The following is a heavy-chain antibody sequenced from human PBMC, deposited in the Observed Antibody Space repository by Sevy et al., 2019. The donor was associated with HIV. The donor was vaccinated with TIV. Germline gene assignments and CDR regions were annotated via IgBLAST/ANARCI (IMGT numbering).Heavy chain of an antibody. CDR1: GFTFRTYG. CDR3: AKDFTGYNGMDV. V-gene: IGHV3-30*18. J-gene: IGHJ6*02. CDR2: ISYDGSSK. D-gene: IGHD3-9*01. Sequence: GGSLRLSCVGSGFTFRTYGMHWVRQSPGKGLEWVAVISYDGSSKYYGDSVKGRFIISRDNSKNTLYLQMSSLRPEDTAMYYCAKDFTGYNGMDVWGQGTTVTVSS.